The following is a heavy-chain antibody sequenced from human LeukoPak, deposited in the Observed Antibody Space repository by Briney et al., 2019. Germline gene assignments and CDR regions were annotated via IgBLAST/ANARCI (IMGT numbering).Heavy chain of an antibody. CDR3: ASGRYSGSYPTPYYYYGMDV. Sequence: PSETLSLTCTVSGGSISSSSYYWGWIRQPPGKGLEWIGSIYYSGSTYYNPSLKSRVTISVDTSKNQFSLKLSSVTAADTAVYYCASGRYSGSYPTPYYYYGMDVWGQGTTVTVSS. D-gene: IGHD1-26*01. V-gene: IGHV4-39*01. J-gene: IGHJ6*02. CDR2: IYYSGST. CDR1: GGSISSSSYY.